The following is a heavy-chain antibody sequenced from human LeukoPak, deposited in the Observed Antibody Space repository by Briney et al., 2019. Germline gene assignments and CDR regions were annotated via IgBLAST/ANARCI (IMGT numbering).Heavy chain of an antibody. V-gene: IGHV1-46*01. CDR3: ARDSTPHFIQAYFDY. CDR2: INPSGSST. J-gene: IGHJ4*02. CDR1: GYSFTNHY. Sequence: ASVKVSCKASGYSFTNHYMHWVRQAPGQGLEWLGLINPSGSSTLYAQKFQGRVTMTRDMTTTIDYMELSSLRSEDTAVYYCARDSTPHFIQAYFDYWGQGTLVTVSS. D-gene: IGHD2-15*01.